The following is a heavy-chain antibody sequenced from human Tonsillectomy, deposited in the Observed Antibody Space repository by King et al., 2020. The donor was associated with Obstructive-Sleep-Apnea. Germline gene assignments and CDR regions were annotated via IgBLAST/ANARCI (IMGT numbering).Heavy chain of an antibody. J-gene: IGHJ6*02. CDR1: GFTFYSYW. Sequence: VQLVESGGGLVQPGGSLRLSCAASGFTFYSYWMHWVRQAPGKGLVWVSRIDSDWSSTSYADSVKGRFTISRDNAKNKLYLQMNSLRAEVTAVYYCARSTTFGLLISDGCEVWGQGTTVTVSS. CDR3: ARSTTFGLLISDGCEV. V-gene: IGHV3-74*01. CDR2: IDSDWSST. D-gene: IGHD3-3*01.